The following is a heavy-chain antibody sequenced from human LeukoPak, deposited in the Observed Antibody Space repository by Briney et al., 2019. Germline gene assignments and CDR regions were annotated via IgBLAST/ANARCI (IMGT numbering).Heavy chain of an antibody. CDR2: IYYSGST. Sequence: SQTLSLTCTVSGGSISSGGYYWSWIRQHPGKGLEWIGYIYYSGSTYYNPSLKSRVTISVDTSKNQFSLKLSSVTAADTAVYYCARDQNGNYYYYGMDVWGRGTTVTVSS. V-gene: IGHV4-31*03. D-gene: IGHD1-1*01. CDR1: GGSISSGGYY. CDR3: ARDQNGNYYYYGMDV. J-gene: IGHJ6*02.